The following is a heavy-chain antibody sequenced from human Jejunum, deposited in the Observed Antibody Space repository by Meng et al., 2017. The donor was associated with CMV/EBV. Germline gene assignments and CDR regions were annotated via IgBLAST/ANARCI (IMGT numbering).Heavy chain of an antibody. CDR1: GFIFSTYA. CDR3: AKEAFSGGYDDGFDP. J-gene: IGHJ5*02. V-gene: IGHV3-30-3*02. Sequence: GFIFSTYAMHWVRQAPGKGLEWLAVISYDGSHKYYADSVKGRFTISKDNSNNTLYLQMNSLRAEDTAVYYCAKEAFSGGYDDGFDPWGQGTLVTVSS. CDR2: ISYDGSHK. D-gene: IGHD5-12*01.